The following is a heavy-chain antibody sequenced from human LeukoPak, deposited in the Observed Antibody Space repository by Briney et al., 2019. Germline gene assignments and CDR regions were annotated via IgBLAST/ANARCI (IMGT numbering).Heavy chain of an antibody. J-gene: IGHJ4*02. V-gene: IGHV3-11*06. CDR1: GFTFSDYY. CDR3: ARGGDSSGWYLSY. Sequence: PGGSLRLSCAASGFTFSDYYMSWIRQAPGKGLEWVSYISSSSSYTNYADSVKGRFTISRDNAKNSLYLQMNSLRAEDTAVYYCARGGDSSGWYLSYWGQGTLVTVSS. D-gene: IGHD6-19*01. CDR2: ISSSSSYT.